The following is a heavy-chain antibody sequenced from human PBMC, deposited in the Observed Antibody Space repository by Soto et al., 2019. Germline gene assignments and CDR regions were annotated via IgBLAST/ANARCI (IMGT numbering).Heavy chain of an antibody. V-gene: IGHV4-4*02. Sequence: QVQLQESGPGLVQPSGTLSLTCAVSGDSINNSHWWSWVRQTPGKGLEWVGETYHSGTTNYNPSLKTRVTTSIDKSKNQFSLKMNSVPAADTAVYYCAREVNSSPARGPNWFDPWGQGTLVTVSS. D-gene: IGHD6-13*01. CDR3: AREVNSSPARGPNWFDP. CDR1: GDSINNSHW. CDR2: TYHSGTT. J-gene: IGHJ5*02.